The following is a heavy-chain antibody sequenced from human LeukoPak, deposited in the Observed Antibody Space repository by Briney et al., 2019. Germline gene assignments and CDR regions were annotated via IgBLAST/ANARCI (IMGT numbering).Heavy chain of an antibody. CDR2: INHSGST. Sequence: PSETLSLTCAVYGGSFSGYYWSWIRQPPGEGLEWIGEINHSGSTNYNPSLKSRVTISVDTSKNQFSLKLSSVTAADTAVYYCARAGDSSGYSDYWGQGILVTVSS. V-gene: IGHV4-34*01. CDR3: ARAGDSSGYSDY. J-gene: IGHJ4*02. D-gene: IGHD3-22*01. CDR1: GGSFSGYY.